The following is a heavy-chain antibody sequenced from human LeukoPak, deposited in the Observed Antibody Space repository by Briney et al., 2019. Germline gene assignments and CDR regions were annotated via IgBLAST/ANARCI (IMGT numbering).Heavy chain of an antibody. CDR3: AKAPVTSCRGAFCYPFDY. CDR2: MSSSDDGR. J-gene: IGHJ4*02. V-gene: IGHV3-23*01. CDR1: GFTFSNSA. Sequence: GGSLRLSCAPTGFTFSNSAMNWVREAPGKELEWVSAMSSSDDGRYYAASVRGRFTISRDTSRSTLYLQMNSLGAEDAAVYYCAKAPVTSCRGAFCYPFDYWGQGTLVTVSS. D-gene: IGHD2-15*01.